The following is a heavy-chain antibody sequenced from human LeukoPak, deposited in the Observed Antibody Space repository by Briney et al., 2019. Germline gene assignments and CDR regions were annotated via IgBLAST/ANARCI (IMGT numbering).Heavy chain of an antibody. J-gene: IGHJ5*02. CDR3: ARVGSGYPKNWFDP. D-gene: IGHD3-3*01. CDR1: GGSISSYY. Sequence: PSETLSLTCTVSGGSISSYYWSWIRQPAGKGLEWIGRIYTSGSTNYNPSLKSRVTMSVDTSKNQFSLKPSSVTAADTAVYYCARVGSGYPKNWFDPWDQGTLVTVSS. V-gene: IGHV4-4*07. CDR2: IYTSGST.